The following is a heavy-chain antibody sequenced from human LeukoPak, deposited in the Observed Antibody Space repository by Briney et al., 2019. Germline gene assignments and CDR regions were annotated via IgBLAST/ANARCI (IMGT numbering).Heavy chain of an antibody. J-gene: IGHJ6*03. Sequence: PGGSLRLSCAASGFTFSSYWMSWVRQAPGEGLEWVANIKQDGSEKYYVDSVKGRFTISRDNAKNSLYLQMNSLRAEDTAVYYCARRRGMEWLLFKTYYMDVWGKGTTVTVSS. V-gene: IGHV3-7*01. CDR1: GFTFSSYW. CDR2: IKQDGSEK. CDR3: ARRRGMEWLLFKTYYMDV. D-gene: IGHD3-3*01.